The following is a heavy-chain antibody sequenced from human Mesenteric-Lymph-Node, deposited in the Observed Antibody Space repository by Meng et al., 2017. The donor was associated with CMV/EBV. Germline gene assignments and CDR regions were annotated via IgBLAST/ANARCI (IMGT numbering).Heavy chain of an antibody. J-gene: IGHJ6*02. Sequence: ASVKVSCKASGYTFTGYYMHWVRQAPGQGLEWMGWINPNSGGTNYAQKFQGRVTMTRDTSISTAYMELSRLRSDDTAVYYCARGQRLLWFGELLSNDYYYGMDVWGQGTTVTVSS. CDR3: ARGQRLLWFGELLSNDYYYGMDV. CDR2: INPNSGGT. D-gene: IGHD3-10*01. V-gene: IGHV1-2*02. CDR1: GYTFTGYY.